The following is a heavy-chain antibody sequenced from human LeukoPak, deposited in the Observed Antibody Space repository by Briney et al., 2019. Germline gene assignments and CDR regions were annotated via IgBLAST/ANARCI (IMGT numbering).Heavy chain of an antibody. Sequence: PGGSLRLSCAASGFTFSRYQMNWVRQAPGKGLDWVANIKQDGSEKYYVDSVKGRFTISRDNTKNSLYLQMNSLRAEDTAVYYCARDGDGDVWGQGTTVTVSS. CDR1: GFTFSRYQ. V-gene: IGHV3-7*03. J-gene: IGHJ6*02. CDR3: ARDGDGDV. D-gene: IGHD3-3*01. CDR2: IKQDGSEK.